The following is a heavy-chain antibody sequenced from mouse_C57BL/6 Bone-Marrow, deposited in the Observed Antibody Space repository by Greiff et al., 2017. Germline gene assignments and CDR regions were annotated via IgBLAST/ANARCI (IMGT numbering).Heavy chain of an antibody. V-gene: IGHV1-61*01. D-gene: IGHD1-1*01. CDR3: AREGSTTVLEGFAY. J-gene: IGHJ3*01. Sequence: VQLQQPGAELVRPGSSVKLSCKASGYTFTRYWMDWVKQRPGQGLEWIGNIYPSDSETHYNQKFKDKATLTVDKSSSTAYMQLSSLTSEDSAVYYCAREGSTTVLEGFAYWGQGTLVTVSA. CDR2: IYPSDSET. CDR1: GYTFTRYW.